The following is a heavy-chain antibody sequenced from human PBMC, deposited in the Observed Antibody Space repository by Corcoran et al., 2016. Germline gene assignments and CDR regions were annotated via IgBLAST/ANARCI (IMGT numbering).Heavy chain of an antibody. CDR2: IKQDGSEK. J-gene: IGHJ2*01. CDR3: ARCPSLACSYDSSGYYYVDWYFDL. D-gene: IGHD3-22*01. Sequence: EVQLVESGGGLVQPGGSLRLSCAASGFTFSSYWMSWVRQAPGKGLEWVANIKQDGSEKYYVDSVKGRFTISRDNAKNSLYLQMNSLRAEDTAVYYCARCPSLACSYDSSGYYYVDWYFDLWGRGTLVTVSS. CDR1: GFTFSSYW. V-gene: IGHV3-7*01.